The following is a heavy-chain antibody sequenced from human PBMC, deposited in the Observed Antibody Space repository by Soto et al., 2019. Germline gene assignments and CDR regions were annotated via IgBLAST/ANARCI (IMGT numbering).Heavy chain of an antibody. J-gene: IGHJ4*02. CDR1: GGTFSSYT. V-gene: IGHV1-69*02. CDR2: IIPILGIA. D-gene: IGHD4-17*01. CDR3: ARVIYGDYVRASGYFDY. Sequence: SVKVSCKASGGTFSSYTISWVRQAPGQGLEWMGRIIPILGIANYAQKFQGRVTITADKSTSTAYMELSSLRSEDTAVYYCARVIYGDYVRASGYFDYWGQGTLVTVSS.